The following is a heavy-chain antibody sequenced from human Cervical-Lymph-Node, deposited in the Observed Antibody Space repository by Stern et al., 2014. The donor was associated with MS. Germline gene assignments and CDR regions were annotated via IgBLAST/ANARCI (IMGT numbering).Heavy chain of an antibody. D-gene: IGHD1-26*01. CDR2: ISVYNGNI. J-gene: IGHJ4*02. CDR3: TRDRGIMGTTTGDY. Sequence: VQLVQSGAEVKKPGASVKVSCKASGFNFSNYGLSWVRQAPVHGLEWMGWISVYNGNIDFAQKFQGRLTMTTDTSTSTVYMELRSLRSDDTAVYYCTRDRGIMGTTTGDYWGQGTLVSVSS. CDR1: GFNFSNYG. V-gene: IGHV1-18*01.